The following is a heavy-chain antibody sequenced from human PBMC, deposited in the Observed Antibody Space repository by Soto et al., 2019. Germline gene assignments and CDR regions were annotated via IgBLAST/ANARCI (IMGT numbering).Heavy chain of an antibody. V-gene: IGHV3-23*01. CDR1: GFTFSSYA. CDR2: ISGSGGST. D-gene: IGHD6-13*01. J-gene: IGHJ6*02. Sequence: EVQLLESGGGLVQPGGSLRLSCAASGFTFSSYAMSWVRQAPGKGLEWVSAISGSGGSTYYADSVKGRFTISRDNSKNTLYLQMNSLRAEDTAVYYCAKDTDSSSWRSIYYYGMDVWGQGTTVTVSS. CDR3: AKDTDSSSWRSIYYYGMDV.